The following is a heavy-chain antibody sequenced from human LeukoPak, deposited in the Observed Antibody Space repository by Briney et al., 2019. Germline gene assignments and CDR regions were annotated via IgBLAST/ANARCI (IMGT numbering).Heavy chain of an antibody. J-gene: IGHJ3*02. CDR3: ASPDCSSTSCYIRRTPNDAFDI. D-gene: IGHD2-2*02. V-gene: IGHV1-69*05. Sequence: SVKVSCKASGGTFSSYAISWVRQAPGQGLEWMGGIIPIFGTANNAQKFQGRVTITTDESTSTAYMELSSLRSEDTAVYYCASPDCSSTSCYIRRTPNDAFDIWGQGTMVTVSS. CDR1: GGTFSSYA. CDR2: IIPIFGTA.